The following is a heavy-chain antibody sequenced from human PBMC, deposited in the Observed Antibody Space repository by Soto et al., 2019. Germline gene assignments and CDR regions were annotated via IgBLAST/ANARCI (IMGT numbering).Heavy chain of an antibody. CDR3: ARLRYYGSGLSFENWFDP. V-gene: IGHV4-39*01. J-gene: IGHJ5*02. CDR2: IYYSGST. CDR1: GGSISSSSYY. Sequence: SETLSLTCTVSGGSISSSSYYWGWIRQPPGKGLEWIGSIYYSGSTYYNPSLKSRVTISVDTSKNQFSLKLSSVTAADTAVYCCARLRYYGSGLSFENWFDPWGQGTLVTVSS. D-gene: IGHD3-10*01.